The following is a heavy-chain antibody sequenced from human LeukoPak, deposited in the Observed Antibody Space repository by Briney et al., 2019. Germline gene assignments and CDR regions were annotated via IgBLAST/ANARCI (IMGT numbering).Heavy chain of an antibody. CDR1: GGSISGYY. D-gene: IGHD1-26*01. J-gene: IGHJ6*03. CDR2: HSGHT. Sequence: PSETLSLTCSVSGGSISGYYWSWIRQVPGERLEWIGYHSGHTTYNPSLESRVTISLDTSKNQLSLNLRFVTAADTALYFCARRRAQSSGPSFYYFYMDVWGKGTTVTVSS. V-gene: IGHV4-59*01. CDR3: ARRRAQSSGPSFYYFYMDV.